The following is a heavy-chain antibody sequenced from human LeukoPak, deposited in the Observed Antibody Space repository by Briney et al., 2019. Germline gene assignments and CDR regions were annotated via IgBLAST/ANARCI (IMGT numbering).Heavy chain of an antibody. CDR1: GGSFSGYY. D-gene: IGHD5-24*01. CDR3: ARDREMATIRLSDAFDI. Sequence: PSETLSLTCAVYGGSFSGYYWSWIRQPPGKGLEWIGEINHSGSTNYNPSLKSRVTISVDTSKNQFSLKLSSVTAADTAVYYCARDREMATIRLSDAFDIWGQGTMVTVSS. V-gene: IGHV4-34*01. J-gene: IGHJ3*02. CDR2: INHSGST.